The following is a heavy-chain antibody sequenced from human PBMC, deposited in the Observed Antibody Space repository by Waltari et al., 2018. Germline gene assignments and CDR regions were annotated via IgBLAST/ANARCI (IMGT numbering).Heavy chain of an antibody. D-gene: IGHD6-13*01. J-gene: IGHJ3*02. V-gene: IGHV4-59*11. CDR2: IYYSGST. CDR1: GGSISSHY. CDR3: ARGTYSSSWKDAFDT. Sequence: QVQLQESGPGLVKPSETLSLTCTVSGGSISSHYWSWIRQPPGKGLEWIGYIYYSGSTTYNPSLKSRVTISVDTSKNQLSLKLSSVTAADTAVYYCARGTYSSSWKDAFDTWGQGTMVTVSS.